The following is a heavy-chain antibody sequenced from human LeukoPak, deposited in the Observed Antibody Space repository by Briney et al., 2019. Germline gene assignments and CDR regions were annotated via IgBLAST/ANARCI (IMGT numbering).Heavy chain of an antibody. CDR2: INAYNGST. J-gene: IGHJ4*02. D-gene: IGHD3-3*01. CDR1: GYTFTRSG. V-gene: IGHV1-18*01. CDR3: ARAFYYGFLSGYYTFDY. Sequence: ASVNVSCKASGYTFTRSGITWVRQASGQGLEWMGWINAYNGSTNYAQNFQGRVIMTTDPSTNTAYMELRSLRSDDTAVFYCARAFYYGFLSGYYTFDYWGPGTLVTVSS.